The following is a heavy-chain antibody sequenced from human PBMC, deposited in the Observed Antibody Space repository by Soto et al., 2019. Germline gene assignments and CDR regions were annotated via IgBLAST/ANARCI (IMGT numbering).Heavy chain of an antibody. Sequence: GESLKISCQGSGYSFSTSWIGWVRQMPGKGLEWMGIIYPGDSDTRYSPSFQGQVTISADKSISTAFLQWSSLKASDTATYYCARTTIAGIRGYFDYWGQGTLLTVFS. V-gene: IGHV5-51*01. D-gene: IGHD2-21*01. CDR2: IYPGDSDT. CDR3: ARTTIAGIRGYFDY. J-gene: IGHJ4*02. CDR1: GYSFSTSW.